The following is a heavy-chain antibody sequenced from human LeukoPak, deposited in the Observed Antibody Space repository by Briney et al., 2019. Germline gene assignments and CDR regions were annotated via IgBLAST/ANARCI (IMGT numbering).Heavy chain of an antibody. CDR2: IYYSGST. CDR1: GGSIISYY. Sequence: SETLSLTFTVSGGSIISYYWSWIRQPPGKGLEWIGYIYYSGSTNYNPSLKRRVTISVDTSKNQFSLKLSSVTAADTAVYYCARGSGVSSDYWGQGTLVTVSS. D-gene: IGHD3-10*01. V-gene: IGHV4-59*01. CDR3: ARGSGVSSDY. J-gene: IGHJ4*02.